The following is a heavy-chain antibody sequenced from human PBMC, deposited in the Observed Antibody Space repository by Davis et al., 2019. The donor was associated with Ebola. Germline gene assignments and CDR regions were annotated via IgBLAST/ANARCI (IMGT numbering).Heavy chain of an antibody. J-gene: IGHJ6*02. V-gene: IGHV4-30-2*01. D-gene: IGHD3-10*01. CDR2: IYHSGST. CDR3: ARGFTADYHYGMDV. CDR1: GGSISSGGYS. Sequence: SETLSLTCAVSGGSISSGGYSWSCIRQPPGKGLEWIGYIYHSGSTYYNPSLKSRVTISLDRSKNQFSLNLSSVTAADTAVYYCARGFTADYHYGMDVWGQGTTVTVSS.